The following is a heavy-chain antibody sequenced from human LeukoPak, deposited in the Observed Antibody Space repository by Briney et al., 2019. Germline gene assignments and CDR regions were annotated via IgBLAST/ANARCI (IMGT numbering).Heavy chain of an antibody. V-gene: IGHV1-69*04. CDR3: ARDSRYCSSTSCTRDDY. CDR2: IIPNLGIA. J-gene: IGHJ4*02. Sequence: GASVKVSCKASVGTFSSYTISWVRQAPGQGLEWMGRIIPNLGIANYAQKFQGRVTITADKSTSTAYMELSRLRSEDTAVYYCARDSRYCSSTSCTRDDYWGQGTLVTVSS. CDR1: VGTFSSYT. D-gene: IGHD2-2*01.